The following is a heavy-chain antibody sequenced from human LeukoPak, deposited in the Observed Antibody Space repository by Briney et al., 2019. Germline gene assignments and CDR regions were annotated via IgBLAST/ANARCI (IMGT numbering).Heavy chain of an antibody. V-gene: IGHV3-21*01. CDR3: ARDRSSSRDLDY. D-gene: IGHD6-13*01. Sequence: PGGSLRLSCAASGFTFSSYSMNWVRQAPGKGLEWVSCISSSSGSYIYYADSVKGRFTISRDNAKNSLYLQVNSLRAEDTAVYYCARDRSSSRDLDYWGQGALVTVSS. CDR2: ISSSSGSYI. J-gene: IGHJ4*02. CDR1: GFTFSSYS.